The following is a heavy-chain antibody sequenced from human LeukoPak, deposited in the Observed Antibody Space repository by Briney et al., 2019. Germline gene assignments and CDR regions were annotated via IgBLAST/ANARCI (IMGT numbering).Heavy chain of an antibody. CDR2: ISYDGSNK. Sequence: PGGSLRLSCAASGFTFSSYGMHWVRQAPGKGLEWVAVISYDGSNKYYADSVKGRFTISRDNSKNTLYLQMNSLRAEDTAVYYCARCTTSCYANAFDVWGQGTLLTVSS. J-gene: IGHJ3*01. CDR3: ARCTTSCYANAFDV. D-gene: IGHD2-2*01. CDR1: GFTFSSYG. V-gene: IGHV3-30*03.